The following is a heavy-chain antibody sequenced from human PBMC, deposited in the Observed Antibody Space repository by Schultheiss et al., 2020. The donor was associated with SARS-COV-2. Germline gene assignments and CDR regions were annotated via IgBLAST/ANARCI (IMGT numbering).Heavy chain of an antibody. CDR1: GFTFSSYW. D-gene: IGHD3-22*01. Sequence: GGSLRLSCAASGFTFSSYWMSWVRQAPGKGLEWVSAISGSGGSTYYEDSVKGRFTISRDNSKNTLYLQMNSLRAEDTAVYYCARVPYYYDSSGYYQGVDYWGQGTLVTVSS. V-gene: IGHV3-23*01. CDR2: ISGSGGST. CDR3: ARVPYYYDSSGYYQGVDY. J-gene: IGHJ4*02.